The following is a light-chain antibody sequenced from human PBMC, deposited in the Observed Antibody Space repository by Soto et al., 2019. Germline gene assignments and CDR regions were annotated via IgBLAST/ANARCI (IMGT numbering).Light chain of an antibody. V-gene: IGLV2-14*01. Sequence: QSVLTQPASVSGSPGQSITISCTGSNGDIGNYNFVSWYQQHPGSAPKLIIYDVRSRPSGVSLRFSGSKSGNTASLTISGLQAEDEAHYYCSSYTNINSVFFAGGTKVTVL. CDR1: NGDIGNYNF. J-gene: IGLJ2*01. CDR2: DVR. CDR3: SSYTNINSVF.